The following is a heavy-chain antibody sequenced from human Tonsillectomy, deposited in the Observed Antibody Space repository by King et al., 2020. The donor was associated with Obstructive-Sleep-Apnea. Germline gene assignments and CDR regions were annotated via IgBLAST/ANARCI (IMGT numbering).Heavy chain of an antibody. CDR3: ARANGVILTGYTSVSFDI. CDR1: GGSFSSYA. Sequence: QLVQSGAEVKKPGSSVKVSCKASGGSFSSYAFSWVRQAPGQGLEWMGGIVPIFGAANYAHKFQGRVTITADESTSTAYMELSSLRSEDTAVYYCARANGVILTGYTSVSFDIWGQGTMVTVSS. CDR2: IVPIFGAA. D-gene: IGHD3-9*01. J-gene: IGHJ3*02. V-gene: IGHV1-69*01.